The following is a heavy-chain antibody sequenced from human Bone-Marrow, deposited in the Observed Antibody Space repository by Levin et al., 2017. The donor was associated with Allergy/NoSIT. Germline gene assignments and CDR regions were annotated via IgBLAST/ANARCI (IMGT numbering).Heavy chain of an antibody. CDR3: ARAKMDIVVVPAAKDI. Sequence: ASVKVSCKPSGYTFTRYSIHWVRQAPGQRLEWMGWINTGNGNTKYSQKFQGRVSITRDTSASTAYMEVHSLRSEDTAMYFCARAKMDIVVVPAAKDIWGQGTMVTVSS. CDR2: INTGNGNT. CDR1: GYTFTRYS. D-gene: IGHD2-2*03. V-gene: IGHV1-3*04. J-gene: IGHJ3*02.